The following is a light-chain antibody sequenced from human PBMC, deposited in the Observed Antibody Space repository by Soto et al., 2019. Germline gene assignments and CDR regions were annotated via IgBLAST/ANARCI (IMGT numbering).Light chain of an antibody. CDR1: QSVRSH. CDR3: QQYNNWPWT. V-gene: IGKV3-15*01. Sequence: IVMTQSPATLSVSPGEGVTLSCRASQSVRSHLAWYQQKPGQAPRLLIYGASTRAPGFPARFSGSGSGTDFTLTISSLQSEDFAVYYCQQYNNWPWTFGQGTKVDIK. CDR2: GAS. J-gene: IGKJ1*01.